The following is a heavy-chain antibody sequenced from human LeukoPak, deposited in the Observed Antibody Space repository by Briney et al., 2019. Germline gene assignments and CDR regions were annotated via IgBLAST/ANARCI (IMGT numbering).Heavy chain of an antibody. CDR3: ARNYGAKTALFFDY. Sequence: KPSETLSLTCAVYGGSFSSYYWSWIRQPPGKGLEWIGEINHSGSTNYFPSLKSRVTISIDTSKNQFSLKLTSVTAADTAVYYCARNYGAKTALFFDYWGQGTLVTVSS. CDR1: GGSFSSYY. D-gene: IGHD4-17*01. V-gene: IGHV4-34*01. CDR2: INHSGST. J-gene: IGHJ4*02.